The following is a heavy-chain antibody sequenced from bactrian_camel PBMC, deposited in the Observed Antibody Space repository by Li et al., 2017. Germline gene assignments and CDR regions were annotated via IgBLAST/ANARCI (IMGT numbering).Heavy chain of an antibody. CDR2: INGGGDNI. V-gene: IGHV3S1*01. J-gene: IGHJ6*01. Sequence: VQLVESGGGLVQPGGSLRLSCAASGFTLSSYWMCWVRQAPGKGLESVSCINGGGDNIGYVDSVKGRFTISRDNAKNTVYLQMNNLQSDDTSLHYCATNTVTDGVAEFSFWGQGTQVTVS. D-gene: IGHD2*01. CDR1: GFTLSSYW. CDR3: ATNTVTDGVAEFSF.